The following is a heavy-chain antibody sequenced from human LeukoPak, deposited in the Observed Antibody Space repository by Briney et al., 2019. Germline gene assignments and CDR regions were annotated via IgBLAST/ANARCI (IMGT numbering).Heavy chain of an antibody. CDR2: IYYSGRT. CDR3: ARDYCSSTSCLFDY. CDR1: GDSISSSSYY. V-gene: IGHV4-39*02. J-gene: IGHJ4*02. D-gene: IGHD2-2*01. Sequence: SETLSLTCTVSGDSISSSSYYWGWIRQPPGRGLEWIGNIYYSGRTYYNPSLKSRVTISVDTSKNQFSLKLSSVTAADTAVYYCARDYCSSTSCLFDYWGQGTLVTVSS.